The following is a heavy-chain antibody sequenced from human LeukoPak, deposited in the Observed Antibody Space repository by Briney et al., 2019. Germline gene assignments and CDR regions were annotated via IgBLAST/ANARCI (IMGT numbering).Heavy chain of an antibody. CDR3: ARDAIPYDSSGYVYMDV. V-gene: IGHV3-48*03. CDR2: ISASGQTI. Sequence: PGGSLRLSCAASGFSFSTYEFHWVRHAPGKGLEWVSYISASGQTIYYADSVRGRFTISRDNAKNSLYLQMNSLRAEDTALYYCARDAIPYDSSGYVYMDVWGKGTTVTVSS. CDR1: GFSFSTYE. J-gene: IGHJ6*03. D-gene: IGHD3-22*01.